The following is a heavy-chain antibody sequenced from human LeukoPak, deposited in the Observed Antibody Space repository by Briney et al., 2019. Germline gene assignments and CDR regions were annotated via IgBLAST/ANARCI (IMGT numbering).Heavy chain of an antibody. CDR2: IYYSGST. V-gene: IGHV4-59*11. J-gene: IGHJ5*02. CDR1: GGSISSHY. Sequence: PSETLSLTCTVSGGSISSHYWSWIRQPPGKGLEWIGYIYYSGSTNYNPSLKSRVTISVDTSKNQFSLKLSSVTAADTAVYYCARARTYDFWSGSNWFDPWGQGTLVTVSS. D-gene: IGHD3-3*01. CDR3: ARARTYDFWSGSNWFDP.